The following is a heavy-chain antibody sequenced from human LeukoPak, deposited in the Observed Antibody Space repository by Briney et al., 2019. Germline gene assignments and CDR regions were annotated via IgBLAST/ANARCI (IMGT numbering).Heavy chain of an antibody. V-gene: IGHV3-48*02. CDR1: GFTFSGYS. CDR2: ISSSSSTI. D-gene: IGHD2-21*02. Sequence: TGGSLRLSCAASGFTFSGYSMNWARQAPGKGLEWISYISSSSSTIYYADSVKGRFTISRDNAKNSLYLQMNSLRDEDTAIYYCARPQGIVVVTASLAFDIWGQGTMVTVSS. J-gene: IGHJ3*02. CDR3: ARPQGIVVVTASLAFDI.